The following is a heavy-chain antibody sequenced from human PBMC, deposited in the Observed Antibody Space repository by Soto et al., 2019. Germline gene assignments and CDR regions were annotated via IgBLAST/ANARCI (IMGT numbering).Heavy chain of an antibody. CDR2: IIPIFGTA. V-gene: IGHV1-69*12. Sequence: QVQLVQSGAEVKKPGSSVKVSCKASGGTFSSYAISWVRQAPGQGLEWMGGIIPIFGTANYAQKFQGRVTXXAXEXXSTAYMERSSLRSEDTAVYYCARCDQLPTSNWFDPWGQGTLVTVSS. CDR3: ARCDQLPTSNWFDP. J-gene: IGHJ5*02. CDR1: GGTFSSYA. D-gene: IGHD2-2*01.